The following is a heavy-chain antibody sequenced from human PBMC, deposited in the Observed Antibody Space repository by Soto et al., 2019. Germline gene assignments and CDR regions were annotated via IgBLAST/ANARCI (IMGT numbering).Heavy chain of an antibody. D-gene: IGHD2-15*01. CDR3: ARHTPAISISDH. J-gene: IGHJ4*02. CDR1: GGSISSSSYY. Sequence: QLQLQESGPGLVKPSETLSLTCTVSGGSISSSSYYWGWIRQPPGKGLEWIGSIYYSGSTYYNPSLKSRVTISVDTSKIQFSLKLSSVTAAHTAVYYCARHTPAISISDHWGQGTLVTVSS. CDR2: IYYSGST. V-gene: IGHV4-39*01.